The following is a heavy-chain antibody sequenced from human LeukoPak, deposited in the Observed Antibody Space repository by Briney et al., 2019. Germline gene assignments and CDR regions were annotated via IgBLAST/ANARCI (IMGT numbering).Heavy chain of an antibody. CDR2: VSATGGST. D-gene: IGHD6-6*01. Sequence: GGSLKLSCAASGFTFSSYAMSWVRQAPGKGLEWVSGVSATGGSTYYADSVKGRFTISRDNSKNTLYLQMNSLRAEDTAVHYCAKGLISSSSIKDAFDIWGQGTMVTVSS. CDR1: GFTFSSYA. V-gene: IGHV3-23*01. CDR3: AKGLISSSSIKDAFDI. J-gene: IGHJ3*02.